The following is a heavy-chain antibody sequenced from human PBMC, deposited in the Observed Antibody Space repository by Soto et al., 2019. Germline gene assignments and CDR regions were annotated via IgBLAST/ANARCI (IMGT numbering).Heavy chain of an antibody. CDR3: AMVDVYVTPSPQDV. D-gene: IGHD3-16*01. CDR2: INTYNGNT. J-gene: IGHJ6*02. V-gene: IGHV1-18*01. CDR1: GYTFTRYG. Sequence: QVKLVQSGAEVKNPGASVQVSCKASGYTFTRYGIGWARQAPGQGLEWMGWINTYNGNTNYAQNVQGRVTLTTETSTSTAYMELRSLRSNDTAIYYCAMVDVYVTPSPQDVWGQGTTVIVSS.